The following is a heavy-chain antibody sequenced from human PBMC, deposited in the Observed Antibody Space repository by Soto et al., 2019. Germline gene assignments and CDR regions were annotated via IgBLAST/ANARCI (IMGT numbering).Heavy chain of an antibody. CDR3: ATVFDI. J-gene: IGHJ4*02. CDR2: IDTDGGGT. D-gene: IGHD4-17*01. CDR1: GFTLGSHR. Sequence: DVQLVESGGGLVQPGGSLRVSCAASGFTLGSHRIHWVRQPPGKGLEWVSRIDTDGGGTSYADSVKGRFTISTDNAKNPVYMQMNGLRAEDTAVYYCATVFDIWGQGTLVTVSS. V-gene: IGHV3-74*01.